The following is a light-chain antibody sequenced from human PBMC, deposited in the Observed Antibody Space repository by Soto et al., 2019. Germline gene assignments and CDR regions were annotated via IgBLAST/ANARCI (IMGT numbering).Light chain of an antibody. CDR2: EVS. V-gene: IGLV2-14*01. J-gene: IGLJ2*01. CDR1: SSDVGGYNY. Sequence: QSALTQPASVSGSPGQSITISCTRTSSDVGGYNYVSWYQQHPGKAPKLMIYEVSKRPSGVSNRFSGSKSGNTASLTISGLQAEDEADYYCSSYTTSSTAVVFGGGTKLTVL. CDR3: SSYTTSSTAVV.